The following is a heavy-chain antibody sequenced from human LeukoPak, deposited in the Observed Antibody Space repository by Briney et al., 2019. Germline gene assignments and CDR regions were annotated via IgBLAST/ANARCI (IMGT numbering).Heavy chain of an antibody. V-gene: IGHV5-51*01. CDR2: IYPGDPDT. D-gene: IGHD5-18*01. CDR3: ARSPPLDTSDAFDI. Sequence: GESLKISCKGSGYSFTSYWIGWVRQMPGKGLEWMGIIYPGDPDTRYSPSFQGQVTISADKSISTAYLQWSSLKASDAAMYYCARSPPLDTSDAFDIWGQGTMVTVSS. J-gene: IGHJ3*02. CDR1: GYSFTSYW.